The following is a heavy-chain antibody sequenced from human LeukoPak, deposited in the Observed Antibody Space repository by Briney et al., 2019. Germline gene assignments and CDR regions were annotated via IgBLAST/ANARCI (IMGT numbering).Heavy chain of an antibody. CDR3: ARRVPNQVITDYFDY. CDR2: IDSSSRTI. CDR1: GFTLSSYS. J-gene: IGHJ4*02. V-gene: IGHV3-48*04. Sequence: PGGSLRLSCAASGFTLSSYSMNWVRRAPGKGLEWISFIDSSSRTIFYAESVKGRFTISRDNAKNSLFLQMNSLRAEDTAVYYCARRVPNQVITDYFDYWGQGTLVTVSS. D-gene: IGHD3-16*01.